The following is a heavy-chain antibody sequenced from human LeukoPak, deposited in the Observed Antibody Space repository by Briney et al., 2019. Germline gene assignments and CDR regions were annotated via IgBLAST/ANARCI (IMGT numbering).Heavy chain of an antibody. CDR2: IHYSGTT. Sequence: SETLSLTCTVSGGSISSSNYYWGWIRQPPGKGLEWIGSIHYSGTTYYNPSLKSPVTISVDTSKNQFSLKLSSVTAADTAVYYCAREGSSTMGGYDYWGQGTLVTVSS. CDR3: AREGSSTMGGYDY. D-gene: IGHD3-10*01. V-gene: IGHV4-39*07. CDR1: GGSISSSNYY. J-gene: IGHJ4*02.